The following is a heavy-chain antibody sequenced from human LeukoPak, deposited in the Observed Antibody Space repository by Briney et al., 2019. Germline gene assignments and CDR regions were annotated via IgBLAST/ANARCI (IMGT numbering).Heavy chain of an antibody. CDR1: GYTFTSYY. J-gene: IGHJ4*02. D-gene: IGHD3-22*01. CDR2: INPSGGST. Sequence: ASVKVSCKASGYTFTSYYMHWVRQAPGQGLEWMGIINPSGGSTSYAQKFQGRVTMTRDTSTSTVYMELSSLRSEDTAVYYCARDSPSDDSSGYELDYWGQGTLVTVSS. V-gene: IGHV1-46*01. CDR3: ARDSPSDDSSGYELDY.